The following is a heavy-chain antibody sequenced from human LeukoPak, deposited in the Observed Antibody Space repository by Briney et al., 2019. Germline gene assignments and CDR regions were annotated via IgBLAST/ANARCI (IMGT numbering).Heavy chain of an antibody. CDR3: AKARDSANYYFDS. CDR1: GFTFRSYD. D-gene: IGHD1-26*01. CDR2: IQDEGISK. J-gene: IGHJ4*02. Sequence: GGSLRLSCLGSGFTFRSYDMHWVRQAPGKGPEWVAFIQDEGISKNYGDSVKGRFAISRDNFKNTVYLEMTSLTTEGTALYYCAKARDSANYYFDSWGQGTLVTVSS. V-gene: IGHV3-30*02.